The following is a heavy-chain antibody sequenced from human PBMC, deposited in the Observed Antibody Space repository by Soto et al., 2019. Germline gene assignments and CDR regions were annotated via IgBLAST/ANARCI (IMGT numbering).Heavy chain of an antibody. CDR1: GCSISSSIFY. V-gene: IGHV4-39*07. J-gene: IGHJ3*02. CDR2: IFYPGSI. D-gene: IGHD3-9*01. Sequence: SETLSLTCTFSGCSISSSIFYWGWVRPPPGGWLEWIGSIFYPGSIWYNPSLKSRVTISIDMSKSQFSLNLSSVTAADTAVYFCAASYYAILTGHFAFDIWGHGTMVTVSS. CDR3: AASYYAILTGHFAFDI.